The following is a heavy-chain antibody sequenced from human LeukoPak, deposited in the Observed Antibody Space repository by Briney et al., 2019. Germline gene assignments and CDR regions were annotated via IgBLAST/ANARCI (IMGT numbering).Heavy chain of an antibody. J-gene: IGHJ5*02. Sequence: ASVKVSCTASGYTFTGYYMHWVRQAPGQGREGMGWINPNRGGTNYAQKFQGRVTMTRGTSISTAYMELSRLRSDDTAVYYCARELKNYYGSGSYQNWFDPWGQGTLVTVSS. CDR3: ARELKNYYGSGSYQNWFDP. V-gene: IGHV1-2*02. CDR1: GYTFTGYY. D-gene: IGHD3-10*01. CDR2: INPNRGGT.